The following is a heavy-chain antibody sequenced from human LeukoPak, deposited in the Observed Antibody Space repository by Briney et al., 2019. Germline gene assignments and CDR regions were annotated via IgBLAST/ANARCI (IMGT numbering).Heavy chain of an antibody. CDR2: ISHSGST. V-gene: IGHV4-34*01. CDR3: ARNGWGSGSYWFY. D-gene: IGHD3-10*01. Sequence: SETLSLTCEVSGASLSGYFWSWIRQAPGKGLEWIGEISHSGSTNYNPSLKSRVTISAHTSKNQFSLKLSSVIGADTAVYFCARNGWGSGSYWFYWGQGTLVTVSA. J-gene: IGHJ4*02. CDR1: GASLSGYF.